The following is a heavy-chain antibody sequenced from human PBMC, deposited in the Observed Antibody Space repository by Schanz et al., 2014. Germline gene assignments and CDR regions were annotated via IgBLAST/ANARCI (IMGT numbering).Heavy chain of an antibody. J-gene: IGHJ1*01. V-gene: IGHV3-7*01. D-gene: IGHD2-2*02. CDR2: IKEDGSEK. Sequence: EVRLVESGGDLVQPGGSLRLSCAASGFTFSSYWMSWVRQAPGKGLEWVTNIKEDGSEKYYADSVKGRCTISRDNAKNSMYLQMNGLRAEDTAVYYCATGLCRSSSCNTFGGFHFQHWGQGALVTVSS. CDR3: ATGLCRSSSCNTFGGFHFQH. CDR1: GFTFSSYW.